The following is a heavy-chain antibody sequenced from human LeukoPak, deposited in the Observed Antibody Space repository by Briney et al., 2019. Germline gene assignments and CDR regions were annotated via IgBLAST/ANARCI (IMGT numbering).Heavy chain of an antibody. CDR1: GFTVSSNY. D-gene: IGHD2-2*03. J-gene: IGHJ6*02. CDR2: IYSGGST. CDR3: ARVDIDIVAGMDV. V-gene: IGHV3-53*01. Sequence: GGSLRLSCAASGFTVSSNYMSWVRQAPGKGLEWVSLIYSGGSTYYADSVTGRFTISRDNSKNTLYLQMNSLRAEDTAVYYCARVDIDIVAGMDVWGQGTTVTVS.